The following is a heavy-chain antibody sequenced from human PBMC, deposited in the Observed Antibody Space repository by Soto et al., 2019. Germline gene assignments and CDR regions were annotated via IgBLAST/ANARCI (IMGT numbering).Heavy chain of an antibody. CDR1: GFTFSSYW. CDR2: IKQDGSEK. Sequence: GGSLRLSCAASGFTFSSYWMSWVRQAPGKGLEWVANIKQDGSEKYYVDSVKGRFTISRDNAKNSLYLQMNSLRAEDTAVYYCSSGYSPWYFDYWGQGTMVTVYS. CDR3: SSGYSPWYFDY. V-gene: IGHV3-7*03. J-gene: IGHJ4*02. D-gene: IGHD3-22*01.